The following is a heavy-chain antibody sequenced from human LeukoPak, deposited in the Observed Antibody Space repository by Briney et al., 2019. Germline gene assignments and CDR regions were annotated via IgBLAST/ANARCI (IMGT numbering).Heavy chain of an antibody. CDR3: ARDLNVGMDV. J-gene: IGHJ6*02. CDR1: GFTFSDYY. V-gene: IGHV3-11*04. Sequence: GGSLRLSCAASGFTFSDYYKKWIRQAPGRGLEGLAYISGRGHKILYSNSLKGRFTLSRDNAQNLLYLQMDSLGAEDTAIYYCARDLNVGMDVWGRGTTVTVSS. CDR2: ISGRGHKI.